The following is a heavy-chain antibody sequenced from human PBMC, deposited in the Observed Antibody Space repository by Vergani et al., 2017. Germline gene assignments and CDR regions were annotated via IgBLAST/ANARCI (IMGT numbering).Heavy chain of an antibody. CDR1: GFSFDEFA. CDR3: ARDSERRLNQFYGMDV. CDR2: INWKSGNI. V-gene: IGHV3-9*03. Sequence: EVQLVESGGGLVQPGRSLRLSCVASGFSFDEFAMHWVRQAPGKGLEWVSGINWKSGNIAYADSVKGRFIISRDNAKNSLYLQMNSLKPEDMGLDYCARDSERRLNQFYGMDVWGPGTTVIVSS. J-gene: IGHJ6*02. D-gene: IGHD3-16*01.